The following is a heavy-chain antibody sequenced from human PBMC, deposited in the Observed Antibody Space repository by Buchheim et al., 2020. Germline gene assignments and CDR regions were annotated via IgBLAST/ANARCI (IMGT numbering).Heavy chain of an antibody. J-gene: IGHJ4*02. V-gene: IGHV4-59*08. CDR2: AYYTGST. CDR3: AKHEWDSNSRFGD. Sequence: QVQLQESGPGLVKPSETLSLTCTVSGDSVSTYYWSWIRQSPGKGLEWIGNAYYTGSTNYNPSFKSRVTILLKTSRNQVSLKLNSVTAADTAVYYCAKHEWDSNSRFGDWGQG. CDR1: GDSVSTYY. D-gene: IGHD6-13*01.